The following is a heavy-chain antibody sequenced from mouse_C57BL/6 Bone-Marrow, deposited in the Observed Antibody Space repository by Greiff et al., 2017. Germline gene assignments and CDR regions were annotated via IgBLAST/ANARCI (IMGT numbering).Heavy chain of an antibody. CDR1: GYTFTSYT. V-gene: IGHV1-4*01. Sequence: QVQLKQSGAELARPGASVKMSCKASGYTFTSYTMHWVKQRPGQGLEWIGYINPSSGYTKYNQKFKDKATLTADKSSSTAYMQLSSLTSEDSAVYYCAREDYGSSYPAWFAYWGQGTLVTVSA. J-gene: IGHJ3*01. CDR3: AREDYGSSYPAWFAY. CDR2: INPSSGYT. D-gene: IGHD1-1*01.